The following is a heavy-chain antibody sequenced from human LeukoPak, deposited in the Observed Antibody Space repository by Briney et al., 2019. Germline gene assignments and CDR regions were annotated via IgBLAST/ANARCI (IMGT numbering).Heavy chain of an antibody. Sequence: GGSLRLSCAASGFTFSSYALNWVRQAPGKGLEWVSSISSSSTYIYYADSVKGRFTISRDNAKKSLYLQMNSLRAEDTAVYYCARGGSVVVPADSPFDYWGQGTLVTVSS. V-gene: IGHV3-21*01. CDR2: ISSSSTYI. D-gene: IGHD2-2*01. CDR1: GFTFSSYA. J-gene: IGHJ4*02. CDR3: ARGGSVVVPADSPFDY.